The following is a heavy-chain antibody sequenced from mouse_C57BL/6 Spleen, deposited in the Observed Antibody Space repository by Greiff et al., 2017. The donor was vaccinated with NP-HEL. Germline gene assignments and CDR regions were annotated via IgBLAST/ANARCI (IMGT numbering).Heavy chain of an antibody. V-gene: IGHV5-17*01. J-gene: IGHJ3*01. CDR1: GFTFSDYG. CDR2: ISSGSSTI. Sequence: EVKVVESGGGLVKPGGSLKLSCAASGFTFSDYGMHWVRQAPEKGLEWVAYISSGSSTIYYADTVKGRFTISRDNAKNTLFLQMTSLRSEDTAMYYCARRDGAYWGQGTLVTVSA. CDR3: ARRDGAY. D-gene: IGHD2-3*01.